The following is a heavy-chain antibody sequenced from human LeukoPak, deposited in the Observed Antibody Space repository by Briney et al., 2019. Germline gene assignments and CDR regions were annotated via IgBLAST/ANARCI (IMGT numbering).Heavy chain of an antibody. CDR3: ARIRRINMVRGVIVYFPFDY. CDR1: GFTFSSYS. V-gene: IGHV3-21*04. CDR2: ISSSSSYI. D-gene: IGHD3-10*01. J-gene: IGHJ4*02. Sequence: PGGSLRLSCAASGFTFSSYSMNWVRQAPGKGLEWVSSISSSSSYIYYADSVKGRFTISRYNARNSLYLQMNRLRAEDTALYYCARIRRINMVRGVIVYFPFDYWGQGTLVTVSS.